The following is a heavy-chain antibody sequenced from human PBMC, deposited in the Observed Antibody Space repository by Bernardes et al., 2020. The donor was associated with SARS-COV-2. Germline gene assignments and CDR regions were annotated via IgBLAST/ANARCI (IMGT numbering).Heavy chain of an antibody. V-gene: IGHV3-64*01. CDR2: ISSSGDST. CDR1: GFTFRSYA. J-gene: IGHJ4*02. Sequence: GGSLRLSCAASGFTFRSYAMHWVRQAPGKGLEYISAISSSGDSTFYANSVKGRFTISRDNSKSTLYLQMGSLRAEDMAVYYCARDSSGYYSLPFDYWGQGTLVTVSS. CDR3: ARDSSGYYSLPFDY. D-gene: IGHD3-22*01.